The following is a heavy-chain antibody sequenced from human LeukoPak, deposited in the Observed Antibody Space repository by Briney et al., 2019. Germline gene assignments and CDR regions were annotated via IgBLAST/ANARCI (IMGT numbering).Heavy chain of an antibody. CDR2: INHSGST. CDR3: ARLVDTAMVFAFDI. Sequence: SGTLSLTCAVYGGSFSGYYWSWIRQPPGKGLEWIGEINHSGSTNYNPSLKSRVTISVDTSKNQFSLKLSSVTAADTAVYYCARLVDTAMVFAFDIWGQGTMVTVSS. D-gene: IGHD5-18*01. V-gene: IGHV4-34*01. CDR1: GGSFSGYY. J-gene: IGHJ3*02.